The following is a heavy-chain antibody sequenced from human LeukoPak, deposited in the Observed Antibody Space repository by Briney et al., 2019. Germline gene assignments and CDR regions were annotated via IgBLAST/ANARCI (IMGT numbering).Heavy chain of an antibody. D-gene: IGHD7-27*01. V-gene: IGHV4-61*02. Sequence: PSETLSLTCTVSGGSISSGDYYWSWIRQPAGKGLEWIGRIYASGNTNYNPSLKSRVTISVDTSKNQFSLKLSSVTAADTAVYYCARGSGLGTAFDIWGQGTMVTVSS. CDR3: ARGSGLGTAFDI. J-gene: IGHJ3*02. CDR2: IYASGNT. CDR1: GGSISSGDYY.